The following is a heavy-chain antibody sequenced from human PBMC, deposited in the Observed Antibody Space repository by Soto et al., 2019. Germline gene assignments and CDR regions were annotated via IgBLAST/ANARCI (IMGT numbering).Heavy chain of an antibody. V-gene: IGHV1-69*12. J-gene: IGHJ6*02. CDR2: IIPMFGTA. Sequence: QVQLVQSGAEVKKPGSSVKVSCKASGGTFSTDSISWVRQAPGQGLEWMGGIIPMFGTANNAQKFQGRVTITGAESTSTAYMELSSLRSEDTAVYFCAREIDGYYGMDVWGQGTTVTVAS. CDR1: GGTFSTDS. CDR3: AREIDGYYGMDV.